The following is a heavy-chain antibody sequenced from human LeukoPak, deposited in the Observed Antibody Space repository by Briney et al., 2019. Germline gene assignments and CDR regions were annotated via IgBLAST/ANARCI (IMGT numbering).Heavy chain of an antibody. CDR3: AKQRDSSGWYLYDY. J-gene: IGHJ4*02. V-gene: IGHV3-30-3*02. CDR2: ISYDGSNK. D-gene: IGHD6-19*01. CDR1: GFTFSSYA. Sequence: GGSLRLSCAASGFTFSSYAVHWVRQAPGKGLEWVAVISYDGSNKYYADSVKGRFTISRDNSKNTLYLQMNSLRAEDTAVYYCAKQRDSSGWYLYDYWGQGTLVTVSS.